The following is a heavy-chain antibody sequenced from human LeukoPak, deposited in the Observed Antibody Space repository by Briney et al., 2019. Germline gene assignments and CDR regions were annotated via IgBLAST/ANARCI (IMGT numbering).Heavy chain of an antibody. Sequence: PSETLSLTCTVSGGSISSYYWSWIRQPPGKGLEWIGYIYYSGSTNYNPSLKSRVTISVDTSKNQFSLKLSSVTAADTAVYYCATTRSSGWYRRPQYFQHWGQGTLVTVSS. V-gene: IGHV4-59*01. CDR2: IYYSGST. CDR3: ATTRSSGWYRRPQYFQH. D-gene: IGHD6-19*01. CDR1: GGSISSYY. J-gene: IGHJ1*01.